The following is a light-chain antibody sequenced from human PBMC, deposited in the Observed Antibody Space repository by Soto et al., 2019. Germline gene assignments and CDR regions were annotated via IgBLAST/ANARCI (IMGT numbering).Light chain of an antibody. CDR1: QSVSSSS. CDR2: GTS. Sequence: ETVLTQSPGTLSLSPGERATLSCRASQSVSSSSLAWYQQRPGQAPRLLIYGTSSRATGIPDRFSGSGSGTDFTLTITRLEPEDSAVYFCQRYGSSPLITFGQGTRLEI. J-gene: IGKJ5*01. V-gene: IGKV3-20*01. CDR3: QRYGSSPLIT.